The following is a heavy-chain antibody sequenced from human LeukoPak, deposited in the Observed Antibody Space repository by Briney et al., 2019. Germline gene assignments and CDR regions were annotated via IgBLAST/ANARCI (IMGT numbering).Heavy chain of an antibody. Sequence: GGSLRLSCAASGFTLSDYGMNWVRQAPGKGLEWVSYISRGSTTYYADSVNGRFTISRDDAKSSLYLQMNSLRAEDTAVYYCAREWVKNSGFPLINWFDPWGQGTLVTVSS. CDR3: AREWVKNSGFPLINWFDP. V-gene: IGHV3-69-1*02. CDR1: GFTLSDYG. D-gene: IGHD3-22*01. CDR2: ISRGSTT. J-gene: IGHJ5*02.